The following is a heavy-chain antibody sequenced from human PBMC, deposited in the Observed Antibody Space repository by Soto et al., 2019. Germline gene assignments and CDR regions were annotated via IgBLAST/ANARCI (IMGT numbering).Heavy chain of an antibody. CDR3: ARDVTVSRVITIFGVVHWFDS. Sequence: GASVKVSCKASGYTFTSYDINWVRQATGQGLEWMGWMNPNSGNTGYAQKFQGRVTMTRNTSISTAYMELSSLRSEDTAVYYCARDVTVSRVITIFGVVHWFDSWGQGTLVNGFS. CDR2: MNPNSGNT. J-gene: IGHJ5*01. V-gene: IGHV1-8*01. CDR1: GYTFTSYD. D-gene: IGHD3-3*01.